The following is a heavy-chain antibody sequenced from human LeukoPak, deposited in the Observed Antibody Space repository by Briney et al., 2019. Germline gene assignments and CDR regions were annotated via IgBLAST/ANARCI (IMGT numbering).Heavy chain of an antibody. CDR1: GTSINSATYY. V-gene: IGHV4-61*01. CDR3: AGHYYDSSGYFLHYYYYMDV. CDR2: IYYTGST. D-gene: IGHD3-22*01. J-gene: IGHJ6*03. Sequence: SETLSLTCSVSGTSINSATYYWSWIRQAPGKGLEWIGNIYYTGSTNYNPSLKSRVTISVDTSKNQFSLKLSSVTAADTAVYYCAGHYYDSSGYFLHYYYYMDVWGKGTTVTVSS.